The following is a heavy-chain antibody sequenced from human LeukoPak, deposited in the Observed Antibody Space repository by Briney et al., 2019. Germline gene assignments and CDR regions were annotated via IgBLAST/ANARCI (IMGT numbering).Heavy chain of an antibody. D-gene: IGHD3-10*01. V-gene: IGHV4-59*01. CDR2: IYYSGST. CDR3: ASSTMDRWFDP. J-gene: IGHJ5*02. CDR1: GGSISSYY. Sequence: KPSETLSLTCTVSGGSISSYYWSWIRQPPGKGLEWIGYIYYSGSTNYNPSLKSRVTISVDTSKTQFSLKLSPVTAADTAVYYCASSTMDRWFDPWGQGTLVTVSS.